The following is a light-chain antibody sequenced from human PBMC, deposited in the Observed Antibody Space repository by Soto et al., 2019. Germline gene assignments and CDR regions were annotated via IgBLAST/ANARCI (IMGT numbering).Light chain of an antibody. CDR3: SSYTSSSTVV. J-gene: IGLJ2*01. CDR1: SSDIGGYNY. V-gene: IGLV2-14*01. CDR2: EVS. Sequence: QSALTQPASVSGSPGQSITISCTGTSSDIGGYNYVSWYQQHPGKAPNLMIYEVSTRPSGVSNRFSGSKSGNTASLTISGLQAEDEADYYCSSYTSSSTVVFGGGTKLTVL.